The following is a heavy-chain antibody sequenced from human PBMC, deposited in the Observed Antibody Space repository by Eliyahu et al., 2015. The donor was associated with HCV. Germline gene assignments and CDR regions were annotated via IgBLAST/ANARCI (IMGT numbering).Heavy chain of an antibody. V-gene: IGHV4-61*02. CDR1: VGSISSGSYY. CDR2: IYTSGST. D-gene: IGHD4-17*01. CDR3: AREQTVTTSRRFDY. Sequence: QVQLQESGPGLVKPSQTLSLTCTVSVGSISSGSYYWSWIRQPAGKGLEWIGRIYTSGSTNYNPSLKSRVTISVDTSKNQFSLKLSSVTAADTAVYYCAREQTVTTSRRFDYWGQGTLVTVSS. J-gene: IGHJ4*02.